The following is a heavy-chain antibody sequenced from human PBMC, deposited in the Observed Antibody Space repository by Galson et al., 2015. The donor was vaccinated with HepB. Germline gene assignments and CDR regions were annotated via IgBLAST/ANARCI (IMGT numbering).Heavy chain of an antibody. CDR2: INSDSSTR. Sequence: SLRLSCAASGLTFSSYNINWVRQAPGKGLEWVSYINSDSSTRYYADSVKGRFTISRDNAKKSLYLQMNSLRVEDTAVYYCAGGAAGASRYPMDVWGQGTTVTVSS. V-gene: IGHV3-48*04. J-gene: IGHJ6*02. CDR3: AGGAAGASRYPMDV. CDR1: GLTFSSYN. D-gene: IGHD6-13*01.